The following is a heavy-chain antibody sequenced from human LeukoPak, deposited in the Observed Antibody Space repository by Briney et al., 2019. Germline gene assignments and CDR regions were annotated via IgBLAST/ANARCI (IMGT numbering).Heavy chain of an antibody. CDR2: ISYDGSNK. CDR3: AGSHGRYCSSTSCYQNWFDP. Sequence: PGGSLRLSCAASGFTFSSYAMHWVRQAPGKGLEWVAVISYDGSNKYYADSVKGRFTISRENSKNTLYLQMNTLRAEDPAVYYCAGSHGRYCSSTSCYQNWFDPWGQGTLVTVSS. CDR1: GFTFSSYA. J-gene: IGHJ5*02. V-gene: IGHV3-30*04. D-gene: IGHD2-2*01.